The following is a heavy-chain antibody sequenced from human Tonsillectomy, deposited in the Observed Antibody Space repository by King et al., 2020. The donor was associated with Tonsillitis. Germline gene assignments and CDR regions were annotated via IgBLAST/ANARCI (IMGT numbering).Heavy chain of an antibody. CDR2: IYSSGRT. Sequence: QLQESGPGLVKPSQTLSLTCTVSGGSISSGSYYWSWIRQPAGKGLEWIGRIYSSGRTNYNPSLKSRVTISVDTSKNQFSLTLSSVTAADTAVYYCARSYSSRWYDYWGQGTLVTVSS. CDR3: ARSYSSRWYDY. D-gene: IGHD6-13*01. V-gene: IGHV4-61*02. CDR1: GGSISSGSYY. J-gene: IGHJ4*02.